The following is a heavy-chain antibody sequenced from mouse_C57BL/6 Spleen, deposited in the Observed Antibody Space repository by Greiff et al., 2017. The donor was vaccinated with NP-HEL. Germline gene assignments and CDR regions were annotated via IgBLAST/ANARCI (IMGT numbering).Heavy chain of an antibody. D-gene: IGHD2-4*01. CDR3: AGYDYDRAWFAY. CDR1: GFPLSTFGMG. CDR2: IWWDDDK. J-gene: IGHJ3*01. V-gene: IGHV8-8*01. Sequence: QVTLKESGPGILQPSQTLSLTCSFSGFPLSTFGMGVGWIRQPSGKGLEWLAHIWWDDDKYYNPALKSRLTISKDTSKNQVFLKIANVDTADTATYYCAGYDYDRAWFAYWGQGTLVTVSA.